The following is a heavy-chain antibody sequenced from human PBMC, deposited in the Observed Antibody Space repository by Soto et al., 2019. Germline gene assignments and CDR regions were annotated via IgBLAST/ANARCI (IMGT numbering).Heavy chain of an antibody. Sequence: ASVKVSCKASGGTFSTFGMSWVRQAPGQGLEWMGGIIPFFGTARYSQKFEDRITITADESTNTVYMDLRSLTSEDTAIYYCAKSAPMDAGDKYYYDFWGQGALVTVSS. J-gene: IGHJ4*02. CDR2: IIPFFGTA. CDR1: GGTFSTFG. CDR3: AKSAPMDAGDKYYYDF. V-gene: IGHV1-69*13. D-gene: IGHD4-17*01.